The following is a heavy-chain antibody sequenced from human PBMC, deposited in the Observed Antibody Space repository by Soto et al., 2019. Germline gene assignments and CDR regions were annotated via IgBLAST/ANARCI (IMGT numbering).Heavy chain of an antibody. J-gene: IGHJ4*02. CDR2: ISAYNGNT. V-gene: IGHV1-18*04. D-gene: IGHD6-6*01. CDR1: RYTFTSYG. CDR3: ARASSSIAARQTDY. Sequence: ASVKVSCKASRYTFTSYGISWVRQAPGQGLEWMGWISAYNGNTNYAQNLQGRVTMTTDTSTSTAYMELRSLRSDDTAVYYCARASSSIAARQTDYWGQGTLVTVSS.